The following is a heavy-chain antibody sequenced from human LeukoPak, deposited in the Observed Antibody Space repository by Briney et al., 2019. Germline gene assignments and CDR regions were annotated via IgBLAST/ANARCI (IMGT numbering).Heavy chain of an antibody. V-gene: IGHV4-59*01. CDR1: GGSISSYY. CDR2: VYYSGST. Sequence: SETLSLTCTVSGGSISSYYWSWIRQPPGKGLEWIGYVYYSGSTNYNPSLKSRVTISVDTSKNQFSLKLYSVTAADTAVYYCARGGYYMDVWGKGTTVTVSS. J-gene: IGHJ6*03. CDR3: ARGGYYMDV.